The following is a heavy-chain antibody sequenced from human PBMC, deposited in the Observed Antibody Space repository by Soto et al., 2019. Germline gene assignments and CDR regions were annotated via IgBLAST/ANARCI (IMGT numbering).Heavy chain of an antibody. Sequence: QVQLVESGGGVVQPGRSLRLSCAASGFTFSSYGMHWVRQAPGKGLEWVAAIPYGESSGYYADSVKGRFTISRDNSKNTLYLQMNSLRAEDTAVYYCAKDPGYGLDYWGQGTLVTVSS. CDR2: IPYGESSG. CDR3: AKDPGYGLDY. V-gene: IGHV3-30*18. J-gene: IGHJ4*02. CDR1: GFTFSSYG. D-gene: IGHD5-12*01.